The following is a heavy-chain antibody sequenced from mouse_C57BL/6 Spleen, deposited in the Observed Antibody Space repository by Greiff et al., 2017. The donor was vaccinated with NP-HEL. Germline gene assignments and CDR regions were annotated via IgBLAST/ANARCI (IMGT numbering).Heavy chain of an antibody. D-gene: IGHD1-1*01. J-gene: IGHJ3*01. V-gene: IGHV10-3*01. Sequence: EVQGVESGGGLVQPKGSLKLSCAASGFTFNTYALHWVRQAPGKGLEWVARLRSKSSNYETYYADSVKDRFTISRDDSQSMLYLQMNNLKTEDTAMYYGVREITTVRFAYWGQGTLVTVSA. CDR1: GFTFNTYA. CDR3: VREITTVRFAY. CDR2: LRSKSSNYET.